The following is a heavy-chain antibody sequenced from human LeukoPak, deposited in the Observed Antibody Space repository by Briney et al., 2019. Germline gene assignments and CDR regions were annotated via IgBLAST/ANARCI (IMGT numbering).Heavy chain of an antibody. J-gene: IGHJ6*04. CDR2: ISVGNGDS. CDR1: GYTFTSYT. D-gene: IGHD1-14*01. V-gene: IGHV1-3*03. Sequence: GASVKVSCKASGYTFTSYTIHWVRQAPGQSLEWMGWISVGNGDSKCSQEFQGRVTLTRDTSATTAYLEVSSLRPEDMAVYYCARERGIRDAFDFWGKGTTVTVSS. CDR3: ARERGIRDAFDF.